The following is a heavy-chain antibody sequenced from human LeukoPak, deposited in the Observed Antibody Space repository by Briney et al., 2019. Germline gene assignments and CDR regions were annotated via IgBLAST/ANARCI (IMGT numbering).Heavy chain of an antibody. CDR3: AKDRYSSGWYDAFDI. D-gene: IGHD6-19*01. CDR1: GFTFSGYA. Sequence: GGSLRLSCAASGFTFSGYAMSWVRQAPGKGLEWVSAISGGGGSTYYADSVKGRFTISRDNSKNTLYLQMNSLRAEDTAVYYCAKDRYSSGWYDAFDIWGQGTMVTVSS. J-gene: IGHJ3*02. CDR2: ISGGGGST. V-gene: IGHV3-23*01.